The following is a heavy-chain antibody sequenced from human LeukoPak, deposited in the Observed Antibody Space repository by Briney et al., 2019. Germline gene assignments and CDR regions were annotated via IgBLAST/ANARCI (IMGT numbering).Heavy chain of an antibody. CDR1: GGSISGYY. Sequence: SETLSLTCTVSGGSISGYYWSWIRQPAGKGLEWIGRIYTSGSTNYNPSLKSRVTMSVDTSKNQFSLKLSSVTAADTAVYYCAREIVGATQGAFDIWGQGTMVTVSS. CDR3: AREIVGATQGAFDI. J-gene: IGHJ3*02. CDR2: IYTSGST. D-gene: IGHD1-26*01. V-gene: IGHV4-4*07.